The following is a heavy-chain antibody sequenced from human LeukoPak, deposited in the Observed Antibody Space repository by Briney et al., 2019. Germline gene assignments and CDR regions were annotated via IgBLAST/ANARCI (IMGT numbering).Heavy chain of an antibody. CDR2: INQSGST. D-gene: IGHD6-19*01. CDR3: ARCYSGGWFFDS. Sequence: SETLSLTCAASGGSFSGYSWNWIRQPPGKGLEWIGEINQSGSTKYNPSLKSRVTISIDTSKSQFSMRLNSVTAADTALYYCARCYSGGWFFDSWGQGALVTVSS. J-gene: IGHJ5*01. V-gene: IGHV4-34*01. CDR1: GGSFSGYS.